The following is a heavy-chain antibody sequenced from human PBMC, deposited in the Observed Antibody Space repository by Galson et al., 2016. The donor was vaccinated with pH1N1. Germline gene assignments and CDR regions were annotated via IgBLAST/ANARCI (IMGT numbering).Heavy chain of an antibody. Sequence: SVKVSCKASGGTLSNSAVSWVRQAPGQGLEWMGGISPIFGSISYAQRFQGRVTITADIFANTAYVELSSLRSEDTAIYYCATAGPLVREILYFSYAMDVWGQGTTVTVSS. D-gene: IGHD3-10*01. CDR1: GGTLSNSA. CDR3: ATAGPLVREILYFSYAMDV. V-gene: IGHV1-69*06. J-gene: IGHJ6*02. CDR2: ISPIFGSI.